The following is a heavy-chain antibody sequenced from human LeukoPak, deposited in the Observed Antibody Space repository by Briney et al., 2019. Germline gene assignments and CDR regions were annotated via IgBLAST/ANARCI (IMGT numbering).Heavy chain of an antibody. CDR1: GGSISAHY. Sequence: SETLSLTCTVSGGSISAHYWSWLRQPPGKGLEWIGYIYYTGSTNYNPSLKSRVIISVDTSKNQLSLKLGSVTAADTAVYYCASLLGSGSDFDYWGQGTQVTVSS. V-gene: IGHV4-59*11. J-gene: IGHJ4*02. D-gene: IGHD3-22*01. CDR3: ASLLGSGSDFDY. CDR2: IYYTGST.